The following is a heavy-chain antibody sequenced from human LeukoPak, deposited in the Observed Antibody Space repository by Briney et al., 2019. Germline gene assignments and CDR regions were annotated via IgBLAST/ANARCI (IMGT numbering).Heavy chain of an antibody. CDR3: ARDPAFGGDSVGY. D-gene: IGHD4-23*01. CDR2: IYHTGTT. V-gene: IGHV4-38-2*02. J-gene: IGHJ4*02. Sequence: SETLSLTCSVSGYSIRSGFYWGWIRQPPGKGLEWIGLIYHTGTTYYKPSLKSRVIISVDTSKNQFSLKLSSVTAADTAVYYCARDPAFGGDSVGYWGQGTLVTVSS. CDR1: GYSIRSGFY.